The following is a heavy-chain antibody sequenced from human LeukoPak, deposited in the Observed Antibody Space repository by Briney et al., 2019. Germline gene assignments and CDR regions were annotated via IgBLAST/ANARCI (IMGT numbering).Heavy chain of an antibody. J-gene: IGHJ6*03. CDR2: IWYDGSNK. D-gene: IGHD3-10*01. CDR3: AKDGTTPREMSGSGSYWYYMDV. Sequence: GGSLRLSCAASGFTFSSYGMHWVRQAPGKGLEWVAVIWYDGSNKYYADSVKGRFTISRDNSKNTLYLQMNSLRAEDTAVYYCAKDGTTPREMSGSGSYWYYMDVWGKGTTVTVSS. CDR1: GFTFSSYG. V-gene: IGHV3-33*06.